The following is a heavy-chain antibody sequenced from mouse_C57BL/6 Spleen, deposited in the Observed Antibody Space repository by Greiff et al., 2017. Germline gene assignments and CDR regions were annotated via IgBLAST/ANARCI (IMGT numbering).Heavy chain of an antibody. D-gene: IGHD2-1*01. V-gene: IGHV14-1*01. CDR3: TRYYGNDWYFDV. CDR1: GFNIKDYY. Sequence: VQLQQSGAELVRPGASVKLSCTASGFNIKDYYMHWVKQRPEQGLEWIGRIDPEDGDTEYARQFQGKDTMTADTSSNTAYLQLSSLTSEDTAVXYCTRYYGNDWYFDVWGTGTTVTVSS. J-gene: IGHJ1*03. CDR2: IDPEDGDT.